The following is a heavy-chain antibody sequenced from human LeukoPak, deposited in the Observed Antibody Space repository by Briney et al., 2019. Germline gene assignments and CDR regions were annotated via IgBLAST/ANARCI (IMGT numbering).Heavy chain of an antibody. CDR3: AREAYGSGSYYMDV. CDR1: GFTFSSYE. Sequence: GGSLRLSCAASGFTFSSYEMNWVRQAPGKGLEWVSYISSSGSTIYYADSVKGRFTISRDNSKNTLYLQMNRLRAEDTAVYYCAREAYGSGSYYMDVWGKGTTVTVSS. D-gene: IGHD3-10*01. J-gene: IGHJ6*03. CDR2: ISSSGSTI. V-gene: IGHV3-48*03.